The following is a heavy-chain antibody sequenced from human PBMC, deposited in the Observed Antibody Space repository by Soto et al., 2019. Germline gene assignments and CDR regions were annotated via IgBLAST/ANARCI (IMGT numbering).Heavy chain of an antibody. J-gene: IGHJ6*02. CDR3: ARDHKEINYYYGMDV. CDR1: GGTFSSYA. CDR2: IIPIFGTA. D-gene: IGHD3-16*01. V-gene: IGHV1-69*01. Sequence: QVQLVQSGAEVKKPGSSVKVSCKASGGTFSSYAISWVRQAPGQGLEWMGGIIPIFGTANYAQKFQGRVTITADESTSTAYMELSSRGGEDTAVYYCARDHKEINYYYGMDVWGQGTTVTVSS.